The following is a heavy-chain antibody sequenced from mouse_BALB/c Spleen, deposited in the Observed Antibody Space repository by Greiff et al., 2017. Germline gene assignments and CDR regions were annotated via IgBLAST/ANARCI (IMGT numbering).Heavy chain of an antibody. CDR3: ASRYDSSYDYAMDY. D-gene: IGHD1-1*01. J-gene: IGHJ4*01. CDR1: GYSITSDYA. Sequence: EVKLVESGPGLVKPSQSLSLSCTVTGYSITSDYAWNWIRQFPGNKLEWMGYISYSGSTSYNPSLKSRISITRDTSKNQFFLQLNSVTTEDTATYYCASRYDSSYDYAMDYWGQGTSVTV. CDR2: ISYSGST. V-gene: IGHV3-2*02.